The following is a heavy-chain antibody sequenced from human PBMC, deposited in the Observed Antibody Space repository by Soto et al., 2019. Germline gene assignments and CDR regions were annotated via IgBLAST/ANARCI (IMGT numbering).Heavy chain of an antibody. Sequence: GGSLRLSCAASGFTFSSYAMSWVRQAPGKGLEWVSAISGSGGSTYYADSVKGRFTISRDNSKNTLYLQMNSLRAEDTAVFYCAKDTTMIVVAQGVFDIWGQGTMVTVSS. CDR1: GFTFSSYA. D-gene: IGHD3-22*01. V-gene: IGHV3-23*01. CDR3: AKDTTMIVVAQGVFDI. CDR2: ISGSGGST. J-gene: IGHJ3*02.